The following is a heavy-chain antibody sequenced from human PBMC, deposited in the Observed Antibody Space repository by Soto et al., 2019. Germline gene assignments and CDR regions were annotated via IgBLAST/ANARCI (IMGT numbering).Heavy chain of an antibody. CDR1: GFPFSSYA. D-gene: IGHD3-9*01. CDR2: ISGSGGST. Sequence: HPGGSLRLSCAASGFPFSSYAMSWVRQAPGKGLEWVSAISGSGGSTYYADSVKGRFTISRDNSKNTLYQQMNSLRAEDTAVYYCAKESPEEVNFDWLLTHFIWGQGTLVTVSS. CDR3: AKESPEEVNFDWLLTHFI. J-gene: IGHJ4*02. V-gene: IGHV3-23*01.